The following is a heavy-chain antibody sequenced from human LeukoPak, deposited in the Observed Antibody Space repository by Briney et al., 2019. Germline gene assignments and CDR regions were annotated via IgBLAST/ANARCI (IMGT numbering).Heavy chain of an antibody. D-gene: IGHD1-26*01. CDR2: IYYSGST. Sequence: NPSETLSLTCTVSGGSISSYYWSWIRQPPGKGLEWIAYIYYSGSTDYNPSLKSRVTISLDTSKNQFSLKLSSVTAADTAVYYCARVYSGSYYYYMDVWGKGTTVTVSS. J-gene: IGHJ6*03. CDR3: ARVYSGSYYYYMDV. V-gene: IGHV4-59*08. CDR1: GGSISSYY.